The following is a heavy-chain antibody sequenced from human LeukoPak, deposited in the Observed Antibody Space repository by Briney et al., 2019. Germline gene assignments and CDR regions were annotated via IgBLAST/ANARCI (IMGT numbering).Heavy chain of an antibody. CDR3: ARDGQITGLDY. D-gene: IGHD1-14*01. CDR1: GDTVSSISAA. CDR2: TSYRSKWYN. Sequence: SQTLSLTCAISGDTVSSISAAWSWIRQSPSRGLEWPGRTSYRSKWYNDYAVSVKRRITINPDTSKNQFSLQLNSVTPEDTAVYYCARDGQITGLDYWGQGTLVTVSS. V-gene: IGHV6-1*01. J-gene: IGHJ4*02.